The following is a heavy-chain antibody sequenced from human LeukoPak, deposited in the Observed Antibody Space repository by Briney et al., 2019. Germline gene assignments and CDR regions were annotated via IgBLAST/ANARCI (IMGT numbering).Heavy chain of an antibody. CDR2: IYYSGST. CDR1: GGSISRYY. J-gene: IGHJ4*02. V-gene: IGHV4-59*08. Sequence: PSETLSLTCTVSGGSISRYYWSWIRQRPGKGLEWIGYIYYSGSTNYNPSSGSTDYNPSLKSRVTISVDTSKNQFSLKLSSVTAADTAVYYCARHDSYEYYFDYWGQGTLVTVSS. D-gene: IGHD5-12*01. CDR3: ARHDSYEYYFDY.